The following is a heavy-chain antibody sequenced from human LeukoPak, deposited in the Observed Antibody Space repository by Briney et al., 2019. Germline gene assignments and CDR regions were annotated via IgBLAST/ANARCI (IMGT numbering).Heavy chain of an antibody. Sequence: GGSLRLSCAASGFTFSSYWMSWVRQAPGKGLEWVANIKQDGSEKYYVDSVEGRFTISRDNAKNSLYLQMNSLRAEDTAVHYCARDRGAYYYDSSGYYWGQGTLVTVSS. CDR3: ARDRGAYYYDSSGYY. D-gene: IGHD3-22*01. CDR1: GFTFSSYW. J-gene: IGHJ4*02. CDR2: IKQDGSEK. V-gene: IGHV3-7*01.